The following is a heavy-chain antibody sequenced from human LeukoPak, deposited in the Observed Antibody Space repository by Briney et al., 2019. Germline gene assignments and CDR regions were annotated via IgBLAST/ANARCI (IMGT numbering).Heavy chain of an antibody. Sequence: SVKVSCKASGGTFSSYAISWVRQAPGQGLEWMGRIIPILGIANYAQKFQGRVTITADKSTGTAYMELSSLRSEDTAVYYCALNLITIFHYYYGMDVWGQGTTVTVSS. CDR2: IIPILGIA. V-gene: IGHV1-69*04. CDR3: ALNLITIFHYYYGMDV. J-gene: IGHJ6*02. CDR1: GGTFSSYA. D-gene: IGHD3-9*01.